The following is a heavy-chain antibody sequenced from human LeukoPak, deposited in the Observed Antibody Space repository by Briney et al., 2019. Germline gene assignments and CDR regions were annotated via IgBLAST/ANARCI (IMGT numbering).Heavy chain of an antibody. CDR2: IYENGGTT. J-gene: IGHJ4*02. D-gene: IGHD5-18*01. V-gene: IGHV3-23*01. CDR1: GFTFRSHA. CDR3: AGGYSYGRGVDY. Sequence: GGSLRLSCVGSGFTFRSHAMSWVRQAPEKGLEFVSGIYENGGTTYYADSVKGRFTISRDNSKNTLYLQMNSLRAEDTAVYYCAGGYSYGRGVDYWGQGTLVTVSS.